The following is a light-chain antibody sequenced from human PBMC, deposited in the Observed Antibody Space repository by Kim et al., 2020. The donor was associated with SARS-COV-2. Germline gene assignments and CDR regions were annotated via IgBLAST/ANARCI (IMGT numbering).Light chain of an antibody. CDR2: GIN. CDR1: RTSIGAGYD. Sequence: QSVLTQPPSVSGAPGQRVTISCTGSRTSIGAGYDVYWYQQLPGTAPKLLIYGINNRPSGVPERFSGSKSGASASLAISGLQAEDEAVYYCQSYDSSLTLFGGGTQLTVL. CDR3: QSYDSSLTL. V-gene: IGLV1-40*01. J-gene: IGLJ2*01.